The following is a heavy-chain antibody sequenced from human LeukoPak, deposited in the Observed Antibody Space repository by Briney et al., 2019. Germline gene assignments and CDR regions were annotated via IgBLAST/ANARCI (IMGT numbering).Heavy chain of an antibody. D-gene: IGHD3-10*01. CDR2: IYSSGST. V-gene: IGHV4-4*08. CDR3: ARYVVYGSGKYYFDY. Sequence: SETLSLTCTVSGGSISYYYWNWIRQPPGKGLEWIGYIYSSGSTNYNPSLKSRVTISVDTSENQFSLKLSSVTAANTAVYYCARYVVYGSGKYYFDYWGQGTLVTVSS. J-gene: IGHJ4*02. CDR1: GGSISYYY.